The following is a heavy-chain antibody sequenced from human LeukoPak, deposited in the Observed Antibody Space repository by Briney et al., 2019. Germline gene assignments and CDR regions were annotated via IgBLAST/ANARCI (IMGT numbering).Heavy chain of an antibody. CDR2: ISGSGGST. CDR3: ATSSTTYGSGNYDSRAFED. J-gene: IGHJ4*02. D-gene: IGHD3-10*01. Sequence: PGGSLRLSCAASGFTFSSHAMNWVRQAPGKGLEWVSVISGSGGSTYYADSVKGRFTISRDNSKNTVYVQMNSLRVEDTAVCYCATSSTTYGSGNYDSRAFEDWGQGTLVTVSS. CDR1: GFTFSSHA. V-gene: IGHV3-23*01.